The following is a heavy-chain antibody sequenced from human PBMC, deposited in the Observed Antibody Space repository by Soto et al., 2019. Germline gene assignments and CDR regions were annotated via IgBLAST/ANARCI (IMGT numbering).Heavy chain of an antibody. CDR1: GFPFSNHA. CDR2: IACGSSYT. V-gene: IGHV3-21*05. Sequence: GGSLSLSCAASGFPFSNHAMHWVRQAPGKGLEWVSYIACGSSYTNYADSVKGRFTISRDNAKNSLYLQMNSLRAEDTAVYYCARDSEIVGASSFDYWGQGTQVTVSS. CDR3: ARDSEIVGASSFDY. J-gene: IGHJ4*02. D-gene: IGHD1-26*01.